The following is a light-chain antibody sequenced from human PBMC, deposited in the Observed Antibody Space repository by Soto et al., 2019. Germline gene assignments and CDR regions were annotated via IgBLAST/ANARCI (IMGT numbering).Light chain of an antibody. V-gene: IGLV2-23*02. J-gene: IGLJ3*02. Sequence: QSVLTQPASVSGSPGQSITISCTGTSSDIGRYNLVSWYQQHPGKPPKLMIYEATKRPSGVSNRFSCSKSGNTASLTISGLHAEDEADYYCSLYASSNTFMFGGGTKLTVL. CDR2: EAT. CDR3: SLYASSNTFM. CDR1: SSDIGRYNL.